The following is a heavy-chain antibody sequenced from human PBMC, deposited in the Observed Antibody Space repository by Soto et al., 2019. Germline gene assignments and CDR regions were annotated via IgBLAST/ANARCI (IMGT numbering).Heavy chain of an antibody. CDR3: ALVLRYFDRLLLGY. D-gene: IGHD3-9*01. CDR2: INAGNGNT. V-gene: IGHV1-3*01. CDR1: GYTFTSYA. Sequence: ASVKVSCKASGYTFTSYAMHWVRQAPGQRLEWMGWINAGNGNTKYSQKFQGRVTIIRDTSASTAYMELSSLRSEDTAVYYCALVLRYFDRLLLGYCGQGTLVPVSS. J-gene: IGHJ4*02.